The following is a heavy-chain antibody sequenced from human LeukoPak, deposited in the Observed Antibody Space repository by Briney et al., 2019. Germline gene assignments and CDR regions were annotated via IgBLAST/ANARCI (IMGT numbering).Heavy chain of an antibody. V-gene: IGHV3-21*01. D-gene: IGHD1-26*01. CDR3: ARGSYQMNGAFDI. CDR2: ISSSSSYI. CDR1: GFTFSSYS. Sequence: GGSLRLSCAASGFTFSSYSMNWVRQAPGKGLEWVSSISSSSSYIYYADSVKGRFTISRDNAKNSLYLQMNSLRAEDTAVYYCARGSYQMNGAFDIWGQGTMVTVSS. J-gene: IGHJ3*02.